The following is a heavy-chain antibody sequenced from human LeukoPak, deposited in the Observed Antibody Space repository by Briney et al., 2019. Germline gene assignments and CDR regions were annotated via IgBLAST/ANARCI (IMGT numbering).Heavy chain of an antibody. CDR1: GYTFTGYY. CDR2: MNPNSGNT. CDR3: ARGREVVVAATLPYDY. Sequence: ASVKVSCKASGYTFTGYYMHWVRQAPGQGLEWMGWMNPNSGNTGYAQKFQDRVTITRNTSISTAYMELSSLRSEDTAVYYCARGREVVVAATLPYDYWGQGTLVTVSS. D-gene: IGHD2-15*01. J-gene: IGHJ4*02. V-gene: IGHV1-8*03.